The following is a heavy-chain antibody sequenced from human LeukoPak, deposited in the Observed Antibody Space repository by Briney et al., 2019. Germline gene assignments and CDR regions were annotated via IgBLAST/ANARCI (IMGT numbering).Heavy chain of an antibody. J-gene: IGHJ4*02. Sequence: GGSLRLSCAASGFTFDIFSMSWMRQTPGKGLEWLANIKEDGSEKSYVDSVKGRFTISRDNAKNSLYLEMNSLRAEDTAVYYCARDGGGTDYWGQGTLVTVSS. CDR1: GFTFDIFS. V-gene: IGHV3-7*03. CDR3: ARDGGGTDY. D-gene: IGHD3-16*01. CDR2: IKEDGSEK.